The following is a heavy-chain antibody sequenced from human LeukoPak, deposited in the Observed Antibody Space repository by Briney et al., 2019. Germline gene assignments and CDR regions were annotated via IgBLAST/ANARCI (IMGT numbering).Heavy chain of an antibody. CDR1: GYTFTSYY. J-gene: IGHJ6*03. CDR2: INPSGGST. CDR3: ARAEEGYGSGRRENYYYYYMDV. D-gene: IGHD3-10*01. Sequence: ASVKVSCKASGYTFTSYYMHWVRQAPGQGLEWMGIINPSGGSTSYAQKFQGRVTMTRDMSTSTVYMELSSLRSEDTAVYYCARAEEGYGSGRRENYYYYYMDVWGKGTTVTISS. V-gene: IGHV1-46*01.